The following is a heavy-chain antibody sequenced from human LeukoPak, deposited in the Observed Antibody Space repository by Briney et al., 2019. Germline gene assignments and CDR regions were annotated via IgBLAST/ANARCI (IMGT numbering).Heavy chain of an antibody. CDR3: ARESETSGWYDY. CDR1: GFIFDNYA. Sequence: GGSLRLSCAAPGFIFDNYAIHWVRQAPGQGLEWVSLISGDGGSTFYADSVRGRFTISRDNTRKSLSLQMSSLRSEDTALYYCARESETSGWYDYWGQGTLVTVSS. CDR2: ISGDGGST. J-gene: IGHJ4*02. V-gene: IGHV3-43*02. D-gene: IGHD6-19*01.